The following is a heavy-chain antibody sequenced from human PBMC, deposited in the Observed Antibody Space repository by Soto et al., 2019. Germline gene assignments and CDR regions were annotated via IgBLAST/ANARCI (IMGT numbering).Heavy chain of an antibody. V-gene: IGHV3-49*04. D-gene: IGHD3-16*01. CDR1: GFTFGDYA. CDR2: IRSKAYGGTT. J-gene: IGHJ4*02. CDR3: TSGWVASPYYFDY. Sequence: EVQLVESGGGLVQPGRSLRLSCTASGFTFGDYAMSWVRQAPGKGLEGVGFIRSKAYGGTTEYAASVKGRFTISRDDSKSIAYLQMNSLKTEDTAVYYCTSGWVASPYYFDYWGQGTLVTVSS.